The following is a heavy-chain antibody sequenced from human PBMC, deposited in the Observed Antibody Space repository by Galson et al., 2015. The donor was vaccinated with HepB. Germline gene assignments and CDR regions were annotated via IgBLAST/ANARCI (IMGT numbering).Heavy chain of an antibody. CDR2: IKQDGSEK. CDR3: ARVGYFDWNYYDY. V-gene: IGHV3-7*03. D-gene: IGHD3-9*01. J-gene: IGHJ4*02. Sequence: SLRLSCAASGFTFSSYWMSWVRQAPGKGLEWVANIKQDGSEKYYVDSVKGRFTISRDNAKNSLYLQMNSLRAEDTAVYFCARVGYFDWNYYDYWGQGTLVTVSS. CDR1: GFTFSSYW.